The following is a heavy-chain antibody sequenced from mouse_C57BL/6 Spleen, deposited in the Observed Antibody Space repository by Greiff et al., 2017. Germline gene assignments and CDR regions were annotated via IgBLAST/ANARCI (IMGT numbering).Heavy chain of an antibody. D-gene: IGHD2-3*01. CDR1: GYTFTSYW. V-gene: IGHV1-74*01. J-gene: IGHJ3*01. CDR3: AIKDGYPTLGCAY. CDR2: IHPSDSDT. Sequence: QVQLQQSGAELVKPGASVKVSCKASGYTFTSYWMHWVKQRPGQGLEWIGRIHPSDSDTNYNQKFKGKATLTVDKSSSTAYMQLSSLTSEDSAVYYCAIKDGYPTLGCAYWGQGTLVTVSA.